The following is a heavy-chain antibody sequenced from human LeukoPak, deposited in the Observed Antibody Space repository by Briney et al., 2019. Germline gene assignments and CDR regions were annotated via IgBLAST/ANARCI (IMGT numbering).Heavy chain of an antibody. Sequence: GGSLRLSCTASEFTFSNYGMHWIRQAPGKGLEWVAVISYDGSNRYYVDSVEGRFTISRDNSKNTLYLQMNSLRAEDTAVYYCAKNAYYYDSSGLYGMDVWGQGATVTVSS. CDR2: ISYDGSNR. V-gene: IGHV3-30*18. CDR3: AKNAYYYDSSGLYGMDV. J-gene: IGHJ6*02. CDR1: EFTFSNYG. D-gene: IGHD3-22*01.